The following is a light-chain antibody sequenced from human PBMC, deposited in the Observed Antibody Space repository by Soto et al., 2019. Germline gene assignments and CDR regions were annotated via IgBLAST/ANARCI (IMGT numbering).Light chain of an antibody. Sequence: QSALTQPRSVSGSPGQSVTISCTGTSSDVGVYNYVSWYQQYPGKAPKIMIYDVSKRPSGVPDRFSGSKSDNTASLTISGLQAEDEADYYCCPYAGSYTFVFGIGTKVTVL. CDR3: CPYAGSYTFV. V-gene: IGLV2-11*01. J-gene: IGLJ1*01. CDR1: SSDVGVYNY. CDR2: DVS.